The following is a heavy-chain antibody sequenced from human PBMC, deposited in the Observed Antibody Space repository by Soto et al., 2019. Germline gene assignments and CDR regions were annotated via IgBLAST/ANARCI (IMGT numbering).Heavy chain of an antibody. J-gene: IGHJ4*02. CDR1: VESFSGFY. V-gene: IGHV4-34*01. Sequence: SETLSLTCAVYVESFSGFYWSWIRQPPGKGLEWIGEINHGRSTNYNPSIKSRVTISVDTSKNQFSLRLSSVTAADRAVYYSGRGFYSPFFGVLYLDYWGQGNVVTVSS. D-gene: IGHD3-3*01. CDR3: GRGFYSPFFGVLYLDY. CDR2: INHGRST.